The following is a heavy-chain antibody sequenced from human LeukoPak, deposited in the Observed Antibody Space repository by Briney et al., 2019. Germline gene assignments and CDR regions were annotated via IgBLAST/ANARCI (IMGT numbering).Heavy chain of an antibody. Sequence: SQTLSLTCTVSGGSITSDDYYWNWIRQPAGKGLEWIGRIYMSGNTDYNPSLKSRVTMSVDSKNQFSLNLSSLTAADTAVYYCARGTYDGSSYYMGSLDYWGQGILVTVSS. D-gene: IGHD3-22*01. CDR1: GGSITSDDYY. CDR2: IYMSGNT. J-gene: IGHJ4*01. V-gene: IGHV4-61*02. CDR3: ARGTYDGSSYYMGSLDY.